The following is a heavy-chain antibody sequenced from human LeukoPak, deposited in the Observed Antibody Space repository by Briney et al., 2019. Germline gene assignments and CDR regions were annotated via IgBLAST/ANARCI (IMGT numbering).Heavy chain of an antibody. CDR2: IYYSGGT. V-gene: IGHV4-39*01. J-gene: IGHJ5*02. CDR3: ATGEELFDP. CDR1: GGSISSSSYY. D-gene: IGHD3-10*01. Sequence: PSETLSLTCTVSGGSISSSSYYWGWLRRPPGKGLEWIGSIYYSGGTYYNPSLKSLVTISVDTSKNQFSLKLSSVTAADTAVYYCATGEELFDPWGQGTLVTVSS.